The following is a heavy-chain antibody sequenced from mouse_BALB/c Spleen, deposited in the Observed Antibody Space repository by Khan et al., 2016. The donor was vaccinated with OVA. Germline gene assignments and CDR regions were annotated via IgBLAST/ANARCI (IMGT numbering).Heavy chain of an antibody. CDR1: GYTFTSYT. J-gene: IGHJ3*01. V-gene: IGHV1-4*01. CDR2: INPSNDYT. D-gene: IGHD2-14*01. CDR3: GRDGAYHRNDGWFAY. Sequence: QVQLKQSGAELARPGASVKMSCKASGYTFTSYTIHWIKKRPGQGLEWIGYINPSNDYTNSNQKFKDKATLTTDKSSTTAYLQLSSLTSDDSAVYNCGRDGAYHRNDGWFAYWGQGTRVTVAA.